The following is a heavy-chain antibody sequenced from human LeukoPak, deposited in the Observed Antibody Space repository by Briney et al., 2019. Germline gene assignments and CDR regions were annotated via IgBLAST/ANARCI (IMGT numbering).Heavy chain of an antibody. CDR2: IYYRGST. D-gene: IGHD2-2*01. J-gene: IGHJ5*02. CDR3: ARDSHFCSGISCDLGWFDP. V-gene: IGHV4-61*01. Sequence: SETLSLTCTVSGGSVSSGLHYWNWIRQPPGKGLEWKGYIYYRGSTDYNPSLKSRVTMSVDTSKNQFSLKLRSVTAADTAVYYCARDSHFCSGISCDLGWFDPWGQGTLVTVSS. CDR1: GGSVSSGLHY.